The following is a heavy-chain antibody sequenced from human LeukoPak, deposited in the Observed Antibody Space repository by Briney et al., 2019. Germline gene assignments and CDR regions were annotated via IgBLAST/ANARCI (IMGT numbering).Heavy chain of an antibody. J-gene: IGHJ4*02. CDR1: GFTFSSYS. D-gene: IGHD3-10*01. CDR3: ASSPPTGITVSYFDY. Sequence: GGSLRLSCAASGFTFSSYSMNWVRQAPGKGLEWVSSISSSSSYIYYADSVKGRFTISRDNAKNSLYLQMNSLTADDTAVYYCASSPPTGITVSYFDYWGPGTLVTVSS. V-gene: IGHV3-21*04. CDR2: ISSSSSYI.